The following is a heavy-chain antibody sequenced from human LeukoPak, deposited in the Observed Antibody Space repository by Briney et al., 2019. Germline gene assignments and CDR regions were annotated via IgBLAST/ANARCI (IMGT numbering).Heavy chain of an antibody. D-gene: IGHD2-2*01. CDR1: GYTFSNFG. CDR2: INYNNDNT. Sequence: ASVKLSCKTSGYTFSNFGINWVRQAPGHGLEWLAWINYNNDNTNYGQMFQGRFTVPTDLSTSTAYMELRNLRSDDTAVYYCARDGTSTDDYWGQGTLVTVSS. V-gene: IGHV1-18*01. CDR3: ARDGTSTDDY. J-gene: IGHJ4*02.